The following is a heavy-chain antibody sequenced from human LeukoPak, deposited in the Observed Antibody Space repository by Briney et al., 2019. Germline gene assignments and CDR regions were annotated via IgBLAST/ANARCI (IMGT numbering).Heavy chain of an antibody. CDR2: ISGSGGST. V-gene: IGHV3-23*01. J-gene: IGHJ3*02. D-gene: IGHD3-16*01. CDR1: GFTFTSYA. Sequence: GGSLRLSCAGSGFTFTSYAMSWVRQAPGKGLEWVSAISGSGGSTYYADSVKGRFTISRHNSKNTLYLQMNSLRAEDTAVYYCAREVGGGAFDIWGQGTMVTVSS. CDR3: AREVGGGAFDI.